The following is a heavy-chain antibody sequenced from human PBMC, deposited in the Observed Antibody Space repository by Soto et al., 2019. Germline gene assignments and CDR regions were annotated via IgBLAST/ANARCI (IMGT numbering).Heavy chain of an antibody. CDR3: VDVFPGSTFGY. D-gene: IGHD1-1*01. CDR1: GVSIGTSGDY. Sequence: QLHLQESGPGLVKPSETLSLTCTVTGVSIGTSGDYWGWVRQPPGKGLEWIGSVYRTGSVYYNPSLYNPSLESRLSITVDTSKNQFSLKLRSVNAADTAVYYCVDVFPGSTFGYWGQGTLVTVSS. V-gene: IGHV4-39*01. J-gene: IGHJ4*02. CDR2: VYRTGSV.